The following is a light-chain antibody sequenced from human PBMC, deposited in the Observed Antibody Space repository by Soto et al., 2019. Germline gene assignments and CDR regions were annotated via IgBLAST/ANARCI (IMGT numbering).Light chain of an antibody. CDR2: GAS. Sequence: EIVMTQSPATLSVSPGESATLSCRASQSVGSNLAWYQHKPGQAPRLLISGASTRATGLPARFSGSGSGTEFTLTISSLQSEDFALYFCQQYHIWPLYTFDQGTKLEIK. J-gene: IGKJ2*01. CDR3: QQYHIWPLYT. CDR1: QSVGSN. V-gene: IGKV3-15*01.